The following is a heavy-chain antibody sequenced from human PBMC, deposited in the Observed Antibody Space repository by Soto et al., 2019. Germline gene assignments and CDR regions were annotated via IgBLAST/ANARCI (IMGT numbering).Heavy chain of an antibody. CDR1: GFTFSSYA. Sequence: EVQLLESGGGLVQPGGSLRLSCAASGFTFSSYAMSWVRQAPGKGLEWVSAISGSGGSTYYADSVKGRFTISRDNSKNTLDLQMNSLRAEDTAVYYCAKDIRQRGGIVVVPAAANYYYYGMDVWGQGTTVTVSS. CDR3: AKDIRQRGGIVVVPAAANYYYYGMDV. J-gene: IGHJ6*02. CDR2: ISGSGGST. D-gene: IGHD2-2*01. V-gene: IGHV3-23*01.